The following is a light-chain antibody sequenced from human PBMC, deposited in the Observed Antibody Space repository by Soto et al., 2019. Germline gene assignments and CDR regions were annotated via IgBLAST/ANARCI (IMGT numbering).Light chain of an antibody. J-gene: IGKJ1*01. Sequence: EIVMTQSPATLSVSPGERATLSCRASQSVSSNLAWYQQKPGQAPRLLIYGASTRATGVPARFSGSGSGTEFTLTISSLQSEDFAVYYCQHYNNLPRTFGQGTKVEI. V-gene: IGKV3-15*01. CDR1: QSVSSN. CDR3: QHYNNLPRT. CDR2: GAS.